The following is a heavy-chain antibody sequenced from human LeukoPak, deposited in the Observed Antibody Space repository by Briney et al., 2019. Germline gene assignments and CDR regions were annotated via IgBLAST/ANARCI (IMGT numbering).Heavy chain of an antibody. CDR1: GGTFSSYA. D-gene: IGHD3-16*01. CDR2: IIPILGTA. V-gene: IGHV1-69*05. J-gene: IGHJ1*01. CDR3: ARVLGGYFQH. Sequence: ASVKVSCKASGGTFSSYAISWVRQAPGQGLEWMGGIIPILGTANYAQKFQGRVTITTDESTSTAYMELSSLRSEDTAVYYCARVLGGYFQHWGQGTLVTVSS.